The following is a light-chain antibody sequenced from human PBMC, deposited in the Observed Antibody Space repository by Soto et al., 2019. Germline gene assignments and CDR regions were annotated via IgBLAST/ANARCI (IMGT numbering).Light chain of an antibody. V-gene: IGKV3-20*01. CDR2: DAP. Sequence: EVVMTQSPGTLSLSPVEAATLSCMASQSVSGNYLAWYQQKPGQSPRLVIYDAPSRATGIPDRFSGSGSGTDFTLTISSLQAEDVAVYYCQQYYATPVTFGQGTKVDIK. CDR1: QSVSGNY. J-gene: IGKJ1*01. CDR3: QQYYATPVT.